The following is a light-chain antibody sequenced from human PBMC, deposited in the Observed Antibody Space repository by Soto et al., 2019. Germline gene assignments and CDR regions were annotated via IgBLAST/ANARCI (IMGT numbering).Light chain of an antibody. Sequence: EFVLTQSPGTLSLSPGERATLSCRSSHTFGSDYLAWYQQKPDQAPRLLIYDAFNRAAGLPDRFSGSGSGTDFTLTISRLEPEDFAVYYCQVYTSLLQPFGQGTKVDIK. CDR3: QVYTSLLQP. J-gene: IGKJ1*01. V-gene: IGKV3-20*01. CDR2: DAF. CDR1: HTFGSDY.